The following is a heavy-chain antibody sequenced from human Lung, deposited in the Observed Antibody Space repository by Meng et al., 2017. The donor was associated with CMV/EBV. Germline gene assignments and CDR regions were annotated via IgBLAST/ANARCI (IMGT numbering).Heavy chain of an antibody. CDR1: GGSISSGDYY. D-gene: IGHD4-11*01. CDR2: IYYSGST. V-gene: IGHV4-30-4*01. CDR3: ARDRTTGRYFDY. J-gene: IGHJ4*02. Sequence: VQWQESGPGLVKPSQTLSLTCTVSGGSISSGDYYWSWIRQPPGKGLEWIGYIYYSGSTYYNPSLKSRVTISVDTSKNQFSLKLSSVTAADTAVYYCARDRTTGRYFDYWGQGTLVTVSS.